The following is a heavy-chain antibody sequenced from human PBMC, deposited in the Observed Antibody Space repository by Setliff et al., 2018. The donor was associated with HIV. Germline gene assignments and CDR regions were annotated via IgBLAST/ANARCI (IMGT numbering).Heavy chain of an antibody. CDR2: IYYPGST. Sequence: PSETLSLTCTVSSGSISSYYWSWIRQPPGKGLEWIGYIYYPGSTNYNPSLRSRVTISVDTPKNQFSLKLSSVTAADTAVYYCARVGDYGSGGWFDPWGQGTLVTVSS. V-gene: IGHV4-59*12. D-gene: IGHD3-10*01. J-gene: IGHJ5*02. CDR3: ARVGDYGSGGWFDP. CDR1: SGSISSYY.